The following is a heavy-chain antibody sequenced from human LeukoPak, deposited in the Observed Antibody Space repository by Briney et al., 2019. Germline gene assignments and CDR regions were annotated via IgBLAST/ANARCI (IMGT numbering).Heavy chain of an antibody. CDR2: IYYSGST. V-gene: IGHV4-59*01. CDR1: GVSISSYH. D-gene: IGHD1-26*01. Sequence: SGTLSLTCTVSGVSISSYHWSWIRQPPGKGLEWIGYIYYSGSTNCNPSLKSRVTISVDTSKNQFSLKLSSVTAADTAVYYCAIGQWELLPYAFDIWGQGTMVTVSS. J-gene: IGHJ3*02. CDR3: AIGQWELLPYAFDI.